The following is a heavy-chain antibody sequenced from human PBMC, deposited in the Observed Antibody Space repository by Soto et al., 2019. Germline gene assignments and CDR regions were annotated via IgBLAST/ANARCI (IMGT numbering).Heavy chain of an antibody. CDR2: IIVASGRT. V-gene: IGHV1-58*01. D-gene: IGHD2-21*02. J-gene: IGHJ3*01. CDR1: GFTFTNSA. CDR3: VAELYSGGGCCSFDF. Sequence: SVKVSCKTSGFTFTNSAVQWVRQARGQRLEWIGWIIVASGRTNYAREVQERVTISRDTSTATAYMELSGLRSEDTAVYYCVAELYSGGGCCSFDFWGQGTMVTVSS.